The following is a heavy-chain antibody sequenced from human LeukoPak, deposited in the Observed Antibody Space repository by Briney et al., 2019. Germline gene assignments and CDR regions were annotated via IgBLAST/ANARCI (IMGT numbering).Heavy chain of an antibody. V-gene: IGHV3-20*01. CDR3: ARVNTLYGDYNWFDP. CDR1: GFTFSSYG. Sequence: GGSLRLSCAASGFTFSSYGMSWVRQAPGKGLEWVSGINWNGGSTGYADSVKGRFTISRDNAKNSLYLQMNSLRAEDTALYHCARVNTLYGDYNWFDPWGQGTLVTVSS. CDR2: INWNGGST. J-gene: IGHJ5*02. D-gene: IGHD4-17*01.